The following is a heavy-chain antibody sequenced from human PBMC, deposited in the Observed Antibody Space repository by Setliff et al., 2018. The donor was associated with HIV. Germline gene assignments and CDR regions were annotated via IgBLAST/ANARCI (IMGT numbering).Heavy chain of an antibody. CDR1: GGSISSGRYY. D-gene: IGHD3-16*01. Sequence: HSQTLSLTCTVSGGSISSGRYYWSWIRQPAGKGLEWIGHIYTSGSTNYNPSLKSRVTISVDMSKNQFSLKLNSVTAADTAVYYCARDPTERFGYYYYMDVWGKGTTVTVSS. CDR3: ARDPTERFGYYYYMDV. V-gene: IGHV4-61*09. J-gene: IGHJ6*03. CDR2: IYTSGST.